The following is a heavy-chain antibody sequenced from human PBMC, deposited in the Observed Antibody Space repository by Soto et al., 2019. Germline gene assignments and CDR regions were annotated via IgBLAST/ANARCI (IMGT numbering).Heavy chain of an antibody. V-gene: IGHV4-31*03. CDR2: IYYSGST. CDR1: GGSISSGGYY. D-gene: IGHD6-13*01. J-gene: IGHJ5*02. CDR3: ARDSSSWYGPFDP. Sequence: QVQLQESGPGLVKPSQTLSLTCTVSGGSISSGGYYWSWIRQHPGKGLEWIGYIYYSGSTYYNPSLQSRVTISVDTSKNQCSLKLSSVTAADTAVYYCARDSSSWYGPFDPWGQGTLVTVSS.